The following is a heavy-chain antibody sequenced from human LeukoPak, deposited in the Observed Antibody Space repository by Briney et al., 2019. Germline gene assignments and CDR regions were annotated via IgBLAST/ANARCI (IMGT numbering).Heavy chain of an antibody. CDR3: AKDLAVVVPAAKMIDY. CDR2: IRYDGSNK. CDR1: GFTFSSYG. D-gene: IGHD2-2*01. J-gene: IGHJ4*02. V-gene: IGHV3-30*02. Sequence: GGSLRLSCAASGFTFSSYGMHWVRQAPGKGLEWVAFIRYDGSNKYYADSVKGRFTISRDNSKNTLYLQMNSPRAEDTAVYYCAKDLAVVVPAAKMIDYWGQGTLVTVSS.